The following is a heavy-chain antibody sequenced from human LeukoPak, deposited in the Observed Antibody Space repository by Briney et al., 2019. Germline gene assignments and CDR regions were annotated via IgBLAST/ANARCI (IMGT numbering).Heavy chain of an antibody. V-gene: IGHV4-39*07. J-gene: IGHJ4*02. CDR2: IYYSGST. D-gene: IGHD3-10*01. Sequence: SETLSLTCTVSGGSISSSSYYWGWIRQPPGKGLEWIGSIYYSGSTYYNPSLKSRVTISVDTSKNQFSLKLSSVTAADTAVYYCARESGGSGSYYWGQGTLVTVSS. CDR1: GGSISSSSYY. CDR3: ARESGGSGSYY.